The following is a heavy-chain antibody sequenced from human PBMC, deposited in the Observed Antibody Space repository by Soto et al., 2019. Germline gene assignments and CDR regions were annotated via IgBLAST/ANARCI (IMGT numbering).Heavy chain of an antibody. V-gene: IGHV1-46*01. Sequence: ASVRVSCKXSGYTFTSYYMHWVRQAPGQGLEWMGIINPSGGSTSYAQKFQGRVTMTRDTSTSTVYMELSSLRSEDTAVYYCARDGRNYYDSSGYYSDAFDIWGQGTMVTVSS. D-gene: IGHD3-22*01. CDR1: GYTFTSYY. CDR2: INPSGGST. CDR3: ARDGRNYYDSSGYYSDAFDI. J-gene: IGHJ3*02.